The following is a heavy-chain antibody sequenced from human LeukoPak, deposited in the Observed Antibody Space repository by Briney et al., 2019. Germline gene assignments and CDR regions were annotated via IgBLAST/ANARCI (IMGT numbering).Heavy chain of an antibody. V-gene: IGHV3-15*01. J-gene: IGHJ4*02. CDR2: IKSKSDGGTI. CDR3: TTDLDY. CDR1: GFISYSVW. Sequence: GGSLRLSCAGSGFISYSVWWGWDRQAPGKGLEWVGRIKSKSDGGTIDYAAPVKGRVTMSRDDSKKTFSLEMNTLKTEDTGVFYCTTDLDYWGQGTLVTVSS.